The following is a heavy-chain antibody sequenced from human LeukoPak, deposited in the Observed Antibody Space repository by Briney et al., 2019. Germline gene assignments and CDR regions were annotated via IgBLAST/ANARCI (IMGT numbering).Heavy chain of an antibody. CDR2: INWNGGST. D-gene: IGHD6-13*01. Sequence: PGGSLRLSCAASGFTFDDYAMHWVRQAPGKGLEWVSGINWNGGSTGYADSVKGRFTISRDNAKNSLYLQMNSLRAEDTALYYCARGRAAAGSYYFDYWGQGTLVTVSS. V-gene: IGHV3-20*04. CDR1: GFTFDDYA. J-gene: IGHJ4*02. CDR3: ARGRAAAGSYYFDY.